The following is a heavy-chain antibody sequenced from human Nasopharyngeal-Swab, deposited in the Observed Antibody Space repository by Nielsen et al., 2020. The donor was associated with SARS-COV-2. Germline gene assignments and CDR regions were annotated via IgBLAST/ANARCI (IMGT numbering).Heavy chain of an antibody. CDR3: ARLHFYYMDF. CDR2: HYVDGRT. D-gene: IGHD2/OR15-2a*01. V-gene: IGHV3-53*01. CDR1: GFAVNIND. J-gene: IGHJ6*03. Sequence: GESLKISCAASGFAVNINDVTWVRQAPGKGLEWVSMHYVDGRTEYAVSVKDRFAISRDSSKNTVSLQMNTVRAEDTGLYFCARLHFYYMDFWGKGTTVTVSS.